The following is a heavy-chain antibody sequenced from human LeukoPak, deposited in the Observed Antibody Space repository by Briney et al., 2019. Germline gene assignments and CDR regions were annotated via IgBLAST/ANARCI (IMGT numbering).Heavy chain of an antibody. CDR2: FYNSGST. D-gene: IGHD3-16*01. V-gene: IGHV4-4*07. Sequence: SETLSLTCTVSGGSISSYYWSWIRQPAGKGLEWIGRFYNSGSTSYKPSLKSRVTISVDTSKNQFSLKLRSVTAADTAVYYCARETSQKGAHYMDVWGKGTTVTISS. J-gene: IGHJ6*03. CDR1: GGSISSYY. CDR3: ARETSQKGAHYMDV.